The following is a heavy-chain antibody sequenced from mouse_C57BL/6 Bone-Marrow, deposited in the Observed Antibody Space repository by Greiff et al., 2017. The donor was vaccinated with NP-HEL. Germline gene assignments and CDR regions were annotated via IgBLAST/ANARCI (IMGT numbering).Heavy chain of an antibody. CDR3: ARTLRLWFFDD. CDR2: ISYDGSN. CDR1: GYSITSGYY. D-gene: IGHD2-2*01. J-gene: IGHJ2*01. Sequence: EVQLQESGPGLVKPSQSLSLTCSVTGYSITSGYYWNWIRQFPGNKLEWMGYISYDGSNNYNPSIKNQISLNRDKSKNQFFLKLNSVTTEDTATYYCARTLRLWFFDDWGQGTTLTVSS. V-gene: IGHV3-6*01.